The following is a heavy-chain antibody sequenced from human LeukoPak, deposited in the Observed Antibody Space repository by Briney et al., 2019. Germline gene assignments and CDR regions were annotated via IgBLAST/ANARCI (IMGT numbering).Heavy chain of an antibody. D-gene: IGHD6-19*01. CDR3: ARDFYVADDVF. CDR1: GFTFITYS. J-gene: IGHJ4*02. Sequence: PGGSLRLSCSVSGFTFITYSMNWVRQAPGKGLEWVAYISTSSSTIHYADSVKGRFIISRDNAKNSLYLQMNSLRVEDTAVYYCARDFYVADDVFWGQGTLVTVSS. CDR2: ISTSSSTI. V-gene: IGHV3-48*01.